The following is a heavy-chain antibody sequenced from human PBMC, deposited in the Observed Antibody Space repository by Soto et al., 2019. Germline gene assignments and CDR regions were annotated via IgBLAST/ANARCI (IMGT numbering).Heavy chain of an antibody. J-gene: IGHJ5*02. CDR2: IYHTGST. V-gene: IGHV4-4*02. D-gene: IGHD2-8*02. Sequence: QVQLRESGPGPVKPSGTLSLSCTVSGGSISSTNWWTWVRQSPGKGLEWIGEIYHTGSTTYNPSLRGRVTMSVDKSNNQFSLKLRYVTAADTAMYYCPTLPPRIELAVLPIPTWGQGTLVTVSA. CDR3: PTLPPRIELAVLPIPT. CDR1: GGSISSTNW.